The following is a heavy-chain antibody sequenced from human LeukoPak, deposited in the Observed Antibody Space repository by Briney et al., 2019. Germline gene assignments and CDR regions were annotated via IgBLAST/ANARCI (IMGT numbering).Heavy chain of an antibody. Sequence: PGGSLRLSCAASGFTFSSYSMNWVRQAPGKGLEWVSSISSSSSYIYYADSVKGRFTISRDNAKNSLYLQMNSLRAEDTAVYYCARDIRPQTSYYYYYYMDVWGKGTTVTVSS. CDR1: GFTFSSYS. J-gene: IGHJ6*03. CDR2: ISSSSSYI. CDR3: ARDIRPQTSYYYYYYMDV. V-gene: IGHV3-21*01. D-gene: IGHD3-3*02.